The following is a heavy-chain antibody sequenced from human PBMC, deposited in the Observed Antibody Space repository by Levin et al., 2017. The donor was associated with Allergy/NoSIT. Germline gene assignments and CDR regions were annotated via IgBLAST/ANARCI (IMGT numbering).Heavy chain of an antibody. J-gene: IGHJ4*02. D-gene: IGHD2-15*01. V-gene: IGHV4-34*01. CDR1: GGSFSGYY. CDR2: INHSGST. CDR3: ARGSEYCSGGSCWGY. Sequence: NASETLSLTCAVYGGSFSGYYWSWIRQPPGKGLEWIGEINHSGSTNYNPSLKSRVTISVDTSKNQFSLKLSSVTAADTAVYYCARGSEYCSGGSCWGYWGQGTLVTVSS.